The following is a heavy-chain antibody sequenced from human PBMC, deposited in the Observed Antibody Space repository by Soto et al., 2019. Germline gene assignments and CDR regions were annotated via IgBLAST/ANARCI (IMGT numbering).Heavy chain of an antibody. J-gene: IGHJ4*02. CDR1: GGPFNTFG. CDR2: IIPKYGTT. Sequence: QVQLMQSGAEVTKPGSSVKVSCKASGGPFNTFGISWVRLAPGQGLEWMGGIIPKYGTTNYARRFQGRVTITANESTTTAYLELSSLRHDDTAIYYCARTRQRRPVFYVHYWGQGPPISVTS. D-gene: IGHD3-10*02. CDR3: ARTRQRRPVFYVHY. V-gene: IGHV1-69*01.